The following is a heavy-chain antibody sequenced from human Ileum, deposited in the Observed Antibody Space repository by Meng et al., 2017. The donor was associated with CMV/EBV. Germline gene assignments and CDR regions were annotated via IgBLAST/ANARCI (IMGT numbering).Heavy chain of an antibody. CDR2: TYYRSKWYD. J-gene: IGHJ4*02. Sequence: QVQLQQSGPGLLKTSQTLSLTCAISGDSVSSNIAAWSWIRQSPSRGLEWLGRTYYRSKWYDDYAVSVKSRVTITPDTSKNQFYLHLNSVSPEDTVIYFCAREMGAHDYWGQGTLVTVSS. V-gene: IGHV6-1*01. CDR3: AREMGAHDY. CDR1: GDSVSSNIAA. D-gene: IGHD4/OR15-4a*01.